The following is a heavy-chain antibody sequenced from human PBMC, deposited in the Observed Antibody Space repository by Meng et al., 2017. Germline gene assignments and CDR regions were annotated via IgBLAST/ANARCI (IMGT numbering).Heavy chain of an antibody. CDR2: INPNSGGT. D-gene: IGHD3-22*01. V-gene: IGHV1-2*06. J-gene: IGHJ5*02. CDR1: GYTFTGYY. Sequence: VQLVQSGAEVTKPGASVKVSCKASGYTFTGYYMHWVRQAPGQGLEWMGRINPNSGGTNYAQKFQGRVTMTRDTSISTAYMELSRLRSDDTAVYYCARALIVVANWFDPWGQGTLVTVSS. CDR3: ARALIVVANWFDP.